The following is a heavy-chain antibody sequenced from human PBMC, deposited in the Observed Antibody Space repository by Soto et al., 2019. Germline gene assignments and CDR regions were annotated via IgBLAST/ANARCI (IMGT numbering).Heavy chain of an antibody. D-gene: IGHD2-15*01. CDR2: IIPIFGIA. CDR1: GGTFSSYA. Sequence: ASVKVSCKASGGTFSSYAISWVRQAPGQGLEWMGGIIPIFGIANYAQKFQGRVTITADKSTSTAYMELSSLRSEDTAVYYCARSDMDDCSGGSCYYFDYWGQGTLVTVSS. V-gene: IGHV1-69*10. CDR3: ARSDMDDCSGGSCYYFDY. J-gene: IGHJ4*02.